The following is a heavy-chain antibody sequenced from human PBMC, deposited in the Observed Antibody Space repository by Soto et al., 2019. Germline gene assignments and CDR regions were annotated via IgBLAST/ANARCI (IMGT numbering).Heavy chain of an antibody. V-gene: IGHV4-30-4*01. D-gene: IGHD3-22*01. CDR3: ARAGYYYDSSGYTLRPAFDI. J-gene: IGHJ3*02. Sequence: QVQLQESGPGLVKPSQTLSLTCTVSGGSISSGDYYWSWIRQPPGKGLEWIGYIYYSGSTYYNPSLKSRVTISVDTSKHQFSLKLSSVTAADTAVYYCARAGYYYDSSGYTLRPAFDIWGQGTMVTVSS. CDR2: IYYSGST. CDR1: GGSISSGDYY.